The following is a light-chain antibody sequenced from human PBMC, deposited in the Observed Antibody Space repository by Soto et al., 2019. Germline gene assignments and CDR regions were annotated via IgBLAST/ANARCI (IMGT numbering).Light chain of an antibody. J-gene: IGLJ2*01. V-gene: IGLV1-51*01. Sequence: QSVLTQPPSVSAAPGQKVTISCSGSSSNIGNNYVPWYRQLPGTAPKLLIYDNNKRPSGIPDRFSGSKSGTSATLGITGLQTGDEADYYCGTWDSSLSALVFGGGTKLTVL. CDR1: SSNIGNNY. CDR3: GTWDSSLSALV. CDR2: DNN.